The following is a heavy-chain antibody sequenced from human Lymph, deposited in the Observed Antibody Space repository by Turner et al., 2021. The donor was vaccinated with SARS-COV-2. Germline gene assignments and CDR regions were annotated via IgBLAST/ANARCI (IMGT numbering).Heavy chain of an antibody. D-gene: IGHD2-21*02. J-gene: IGHJ5*02. V-gene: IGHV4-59*01. CDR1: GGSMNSNY. Sequence: QVQLQESGPRLVKPLETLSLTCTVSGGSMNSNYWSWIRQPPGKRLEWIGYIYYRGSINYNPSLESRVTISVDTSRNQFSLNLTSVTAADTAIYYCARETVNNWVDPWGQGTLVTVSS. CDR3: ARETVNNWVDP. CDR2: IYYRGSI.